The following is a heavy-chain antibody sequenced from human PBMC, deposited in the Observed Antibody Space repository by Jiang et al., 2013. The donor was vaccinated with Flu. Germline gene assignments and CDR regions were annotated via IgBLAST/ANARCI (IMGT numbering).Heavy chain of an antibody. V-gene: IGHV3-48*02. J-gene: IGHJ6*02. CDR3: ARDKPYYDLTQDYYNMDV. D-gene: IGHD3-3*01. CDR2: ISSSSSTK. CDR1: GFTFSSYS. Sequence: VQLVESGGGLVQPGGSLRLSCAASGFTFSSYSMNWVRQAPGKGLEGVSYISSSSSTKYYADSVKGRFTISRDNAKNSLYLQMNSLRDEDTAVYYCARDKPYYDLTQDYYNMDVWGQGTTVTVSS.